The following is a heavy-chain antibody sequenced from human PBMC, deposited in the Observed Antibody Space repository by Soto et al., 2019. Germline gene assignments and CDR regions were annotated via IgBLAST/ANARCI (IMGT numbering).Heavy chain of an antibody. CDR3: ARRHLAVAVSPWFDH. V-gene: IGHV2-26*01. J-gene: IGHJ5*02. D-gene: IGHD6-19*01. CDR1: GLSITDSEMG. Sequence: QVTLKESGPVLVKPTETLTLRCTVSGLSITDSEMGVSWIRQPPGQPLEWLAHIDSSGEKSYRTFLKSRLAISKETSKSQRVLTMTNMDPADTATYYCARRHLAVAVSPWFDHWGQGIPVTVSS. CDR2: IDSSGEK.